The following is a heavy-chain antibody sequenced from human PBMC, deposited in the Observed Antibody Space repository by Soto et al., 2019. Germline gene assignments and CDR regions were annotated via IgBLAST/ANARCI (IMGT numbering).Heavy chain of an antibody. V-gene: IGHV4-39*01. J-gene: IGHJ4*02. CDR3: ARTRLGGTPYYFDY. D-gene: IGHD1-1*01. CDR1: GGSISSSSYY. Sequence: SETLSLTCTVSGGSISSSSYYWGWIRQPPGKGLEWIGSIYYSGSTYYNPSLKSRVTISVDTSKNQFSLKLSSVTAADAAVYYCARTRLGGTPYYFDYWGQGTLVTVSS. CDR2: IYYSGST.